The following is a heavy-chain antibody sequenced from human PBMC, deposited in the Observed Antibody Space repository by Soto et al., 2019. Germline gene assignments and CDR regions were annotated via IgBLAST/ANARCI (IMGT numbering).Heavy chain of an antibody. J-gene: IGHJ6*02. CDR2: MYHSGST. V-gene: IGHV4-30-2*01. CDR1: GGSISRGGYS. D-gene: IGHD3-9*01. Sequence: TLSLTCAVSGGSISRGGYSWSWIRQPPGKGLEWIGYMYHSGSTYYNPSLKSRVTISIDRSKNQFSLKLSSVTAADTAVYYCAREEIRYFDWSPGYYGMDVWGQGTTVTVSS. CDR3: AREEIRYFDWSPGYYGMDV.